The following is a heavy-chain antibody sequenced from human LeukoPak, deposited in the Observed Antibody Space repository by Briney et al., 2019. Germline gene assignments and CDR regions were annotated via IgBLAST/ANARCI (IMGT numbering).Heavy chain of an antibody. D-gene: IGHD3-3*01. J-gene: IGHJ3*02. V-gene: IGHV3-48*01. CDR2: IVARSGIT. CDR1: GFTFTIFG. CDR3: ARTYDFGRGPPGDAFDN. Sequence: PGGSLRLSCAASGFTFTIFGLNWVRQAPGKGPEWVSYIVARSGITYYADSVQGRFTISRDNAKESVFLQMNSLRADDTAVYYCARTYDFGRGPPGDAFDNWGPGTLIIVSS.